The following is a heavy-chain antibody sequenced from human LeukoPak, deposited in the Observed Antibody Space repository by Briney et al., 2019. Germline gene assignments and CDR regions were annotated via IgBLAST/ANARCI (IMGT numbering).Heavy chain of an antibody. V-gene: IGHV3-30*03. CDR2: ISYDGSNK. Sequence: GGSLRLSCAASGFTFSSYGMHWVRQAPGKGLEWVAVISYDGSNKYYADSVKGRFTISRDNSKNTLYLQMNSLRAEDTAVYYCAGLLAAAGTYGDYWGQGTLVTVSS. J-gene: IGHJ4*02. CDR3: AGLLAAAGTYGDY. D-gene: IGHD6-13*01. CDR1: GFTFSSYG.